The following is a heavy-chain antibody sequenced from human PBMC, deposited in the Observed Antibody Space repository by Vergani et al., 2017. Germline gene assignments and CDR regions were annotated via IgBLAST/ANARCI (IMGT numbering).Heavy chain of an antibody. CDR1: GFIFSDYY. J-gene: IGHJ4*02. D-gene: IGHD6-19*01. CDR3: VRVQSVSGPDGGLDF. Sequence: VQLVESGGGLVKPGGSLRLSCAVSGFIFSDYYMSWIRQAPGKGLEWISYIGHSGSPIFYADSVKGRFTISRDNAKNSLYLQMNGLRVEDTAMYFCVRVQSVSGPDGGLDFWGLGTLVTVSS. CDR2: IGHSGSPI. V-gene: IGHV3-11*04.